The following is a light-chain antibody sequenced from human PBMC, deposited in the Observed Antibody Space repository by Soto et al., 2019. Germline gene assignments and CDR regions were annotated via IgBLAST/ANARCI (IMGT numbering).Light chain of an antibody. CDR1: QSVLYSSNNKNY. CDR2: WAS. J-gene: IGKJ2*01. CDR3: QQYESTPPT. Sequence: DIVMTQSPDSLAVSLGERATINCKSSQSVLYSSNNKNYLAWYQQRPGQPPKLLIYWASTRESGVPDRFSGSGSWTDFTLTSTSLQAEDVAVYYCQQYESTPPTFGQGTKLEIK. V-gene: IGKV4-1*01.